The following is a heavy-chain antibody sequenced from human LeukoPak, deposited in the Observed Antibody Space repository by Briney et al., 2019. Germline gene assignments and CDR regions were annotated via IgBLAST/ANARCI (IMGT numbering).Heavy chain of an antibody. D-gene: IGHD3-22*01. Sequence: GESLKISCKGSGYSFTSYWIGWVRQMPGKGLEWMGIIYPGDSDTRYSPSFQGQVTISADKSISTAYLQWSSLKASDTAMYYCARRRYYYDSSGLLYYFDYWGQGTLVTVSS. CDR3: ARRRYYYDSSGLLYYFDY. J-gene: IGHJ4*02. CDR2: IYPGDSDT. CDR1: GYSFTSYW. V-gene: IGHV5-51*01.